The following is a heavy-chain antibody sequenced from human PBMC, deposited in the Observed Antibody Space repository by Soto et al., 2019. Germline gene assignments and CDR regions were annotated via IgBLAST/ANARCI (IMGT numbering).Heavy chain of an antibody. Sequence: QVQLVQSGGGVVQFGGSLRLSCAASGFSFSTYAMHWVRQPPGKGLEWVALISYDGRNKDYTDSVKGRFIISRDNSKNTLYLQMNSLRAEDTAVYYCASDHYDFWSGSYLTQYYFDFWGQGTLVTVSS. D-gene: IGHD3-3*01. CDR3: ASDHYDFWSGSYLTQYYFDF. V-gene: IGHV3-30-3*01. CDR1: GFSFSTYA. J-gene: IGHJ4*02. CDR2: ISYDGRNK.